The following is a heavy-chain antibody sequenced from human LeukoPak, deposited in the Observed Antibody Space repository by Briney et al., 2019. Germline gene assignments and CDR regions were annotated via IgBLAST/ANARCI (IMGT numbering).Heavy chain of an antibody. CDR1: GYSFTTYW. D-gene: IGHD3-10*01. CDR2: IYPGDSDT. V-gene: IGHV5-51*01. J-gene: IGHJ4*02. CDR3: ARLGTYWSNYYFEY. Sequence: GESLKISCQGSGYSFTTYWIGWVRQMPGKGLECMGIIYPGDSDTRYSPSFQGQVTISADKSINTAYLQWSSLKASDTGMYYCARLGTYWSNYYFEYWGQGTLVTVSS.